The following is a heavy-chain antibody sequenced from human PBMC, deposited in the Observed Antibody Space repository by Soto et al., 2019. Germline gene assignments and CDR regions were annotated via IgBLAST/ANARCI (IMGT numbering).Heavy chain of an antibody. CDR2: IIPIFGTA. D-gene: IGHD5-18*01. Sequence: SVKVSCKASGGTFSSYAISWVRQAPGQGLEWMGGIIPIFGTANYAQKFQGRVTITADESTSTAYMELSSLRSEDTAVYYCARGRYSYGYGWFDPWGQGTLVTVYS. V-gene: IGHV1-69*13. CDR1: GGTFSSYA. CDR3: ARGRYSYGYGWFDP. J-gene: IGHJ5*02.